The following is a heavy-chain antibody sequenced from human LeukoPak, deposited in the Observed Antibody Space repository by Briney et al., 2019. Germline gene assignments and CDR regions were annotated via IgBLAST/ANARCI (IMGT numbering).Heavy chain of an antibody. V-gene: IGHV4-39*07. CDR1: GGSISRSGYY. Sequence: SETLSLTCTVSGGSISRSGYYWGWIRQPPGKGLEWIGSIYYSGSTNYNPSLKSRVTVSVDTSKNQFSLKLSSVTAADTAVYNCARIQGPPWIQLSYYMDVWGKGTTVTVSS. D-gene: IGHD5-18*01. J-gene: IGHJ6*03. CDR3: ARIQGPPWIQLSYYMDV. CDR2: IYYSGST.